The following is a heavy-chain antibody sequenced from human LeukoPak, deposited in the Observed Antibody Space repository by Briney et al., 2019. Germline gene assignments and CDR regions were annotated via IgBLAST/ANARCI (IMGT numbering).Heavy chain of an antibody. Sequence: SETLSLTCAVYGGSFSGYYWSWIRQPLGKGLEWIGDVNHSGSTNYNPSLKSRVTISVDTSKNQFSLKLSSVTAADTAVYHCARVLSIVVVPGATFWFDPWGQGTLVTVSS. V-gene: IGHV4-34*01. CDR1: GGSFSGYY. J-gene: IGHJ5*02. D-gene: IGHD2-2*01. CDR2: VNHSGST. CDR3: ARVLSIVVVPGATFWFDP.